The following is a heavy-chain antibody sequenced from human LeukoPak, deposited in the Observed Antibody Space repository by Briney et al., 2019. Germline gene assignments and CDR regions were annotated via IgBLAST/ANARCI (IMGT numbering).Heavy chain of an antibody. D-gene: IGHD3-22*01. CDR3: ARDPNHYYDSSGYYGDY. V-gene: IGHV7-4-1*02. Sequence: GASVKVSCKASGYTFNHYAISWVRQAPGQGLEWMGWINTNTRNPTYAQGFTGRFVFSLDTSVSTAYLQISSLKAEDTAVYYCARDPNHYYDSSGYYGDYWGQGTLVTVSS. J-gene: IGHJ4*02. CDR2: INTNTRNP. CDR1: GYTFNHYA.